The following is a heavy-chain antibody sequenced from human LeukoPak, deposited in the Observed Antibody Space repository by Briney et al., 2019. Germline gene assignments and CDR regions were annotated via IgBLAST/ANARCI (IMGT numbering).Heavy chain of an antibody. V-gene: IGHV3-23*01. CDR2: ISGSGVGT. Sequence: GGSLRLSCAGSGFIFRNYAMSWVRQAPGMGLEWVSAISGSGVGTNYADSVKGRFTISRDNSKDTLYLQMNSLRAEDTAVYYCAKNGRDDHDKYFFDFWGQGTQVTVSS. CDR1: GFIFRNYA. J-gene: IGHJ4*02. D-gene: IGHD3-9*01. CDR3: AKNGRDDHDKYFFDF.